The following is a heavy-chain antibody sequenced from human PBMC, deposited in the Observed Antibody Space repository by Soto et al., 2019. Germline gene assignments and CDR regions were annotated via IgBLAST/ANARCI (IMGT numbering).Heavy chain of an antibody. D-gene: IGHD6-13*01. Sequence: EVQLLESGGGLVQPGGSLRLSCAASGFTFSSYAMSWVRQAPGKGLEWVSVISGSGGSTYYADSGKGRFTISRDNSKNTLYLQMNSLRAEDTAVYYCAREYSSSWYWEAFDIWGQGTMVTVSS. CDR2: ISGSGGST. CDR3: AREYSSSWYWEAFDI. CDR1: GFTFSSYA. J-gene: IGHJ3*02. V-gene: IGHV3-23*01.